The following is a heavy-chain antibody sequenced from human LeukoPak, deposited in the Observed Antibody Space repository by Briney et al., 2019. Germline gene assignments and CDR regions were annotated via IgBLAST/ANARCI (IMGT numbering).Heavy chain of an antibody. Sequence: GASVKVSCKASGYTFTNFDINWVRQATGQGLEWMGWMNPKTGNTGSAQKFQGRVTITGNTSISTAYMELSSLRSEDTAVYYCVRIYYSNAFDIWGQGTVVTVSS. CDR3: VRIYYSNAFDI. J-gene: IGHJ3*02. V-gene: IGHV1-8*01. CDR1: GYTFTNFD. D-gene: IGHD4-11*01. CDR2: MNPKTGNT.